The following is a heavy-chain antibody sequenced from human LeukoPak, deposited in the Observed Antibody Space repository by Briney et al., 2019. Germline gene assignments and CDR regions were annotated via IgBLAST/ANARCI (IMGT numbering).Heavy chain of an antibody. V-gene: IGHV3-48*01. Sequence: PGGSLRLSCEASGFTFSSYHMIWVRQALGRGLEWVSYISSSSSLRYYADSVKGRFTISRDNADNSLYLQMNSLRAEDTAVYYCARVGQDVVGADYWGQGTLVTVSS. CDR2: ISSSSSLR. D-gene: IGHD1-26*01. CDR1: GFTFSSYH. J-gene: IGHJ4*02. CDR3: ARVGQDVVGADY.